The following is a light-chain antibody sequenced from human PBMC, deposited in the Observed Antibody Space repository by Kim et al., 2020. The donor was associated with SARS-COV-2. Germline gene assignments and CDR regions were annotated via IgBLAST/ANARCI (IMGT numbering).Light chain of an antibody. Sequence: IVLTQSPDTLSLSPGNTATLSCRASQSVSRNYVAWYQQKLGQAPRLLIHGASSRATDIPLRFSGSGSGTDFTLTITRLEPEDFAMYYCLQYGSSWTFGQGTKVDIK. CDR1: QSVSRNY. CDR2: GAS. V-gene: IGKV3-20*01. J-gene: IGKJ1*01. CDR3: LQYGSSWT.